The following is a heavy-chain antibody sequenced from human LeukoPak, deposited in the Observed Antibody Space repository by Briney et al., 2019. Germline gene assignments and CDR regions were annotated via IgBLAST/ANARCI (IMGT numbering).Heavy chain of an antibody. CDR2: ISSSSSYI. V-gene: IGHV3-21*01. CDR1: GFTFSSYS. CDR3: ARVVGYYYDSSGYIDY. Sequence: GSLRLSCAASGFTFSSYSMNWVRQAPGKGLEWVSSISSSSSYIYYADSVKGRFTISRDNAKNSLYLQMNSLRAEDTAVYYCARVVGYYYDSSGYIDYWGQGTLVTVSS. D-gene: IGHD3-22*01. J-gene: IGHJ4*02.